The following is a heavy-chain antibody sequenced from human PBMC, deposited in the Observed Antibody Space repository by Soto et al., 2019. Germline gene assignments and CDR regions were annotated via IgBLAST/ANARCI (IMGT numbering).Heavy chain of an antibody. CDR2: ISSSSSTI. CDR1: GFTFSSYS. Sequence: EVQLVESGGGVVQPGGSLRLSCAASGFTFSSYSMNWVRQAPGKGLEWVSYISSSSSTIYYADSVKGRFTISRDNAKNSLYLQMNSLRAEDTAVYYCAREGCSGGSCYFQFDYWGQGTLVTVSS. V-gene: IGHV3-48*01. CDR3: AREGCSGGSCYFQFDY. D-gene: IGHD2-15*01. J-gene: IGHJ4*02.